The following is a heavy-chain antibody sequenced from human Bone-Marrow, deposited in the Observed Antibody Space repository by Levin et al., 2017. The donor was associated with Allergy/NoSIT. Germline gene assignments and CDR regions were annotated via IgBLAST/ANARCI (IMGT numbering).Heavy chain of an antibody. J-gene: IGHJ6*03. CDR2: ISVYNGDT. Sequence: GASVQVSCRASGYTFTSFGISWVRQAPGQGLEWMGGISVYNGDTKYAQNFQGRVTMTTDTSTNTAYIELWSLRSDGTAIYSCAREHSPITRVHGISGYYYYLDVWGKGTTVTVSS. D-gene: IGHD3-10*01. V-gene: IGHV1-18*01. CDR1: GYTFTSFG. CDR3: AREHSPITRVHGISGYYYYLDV.